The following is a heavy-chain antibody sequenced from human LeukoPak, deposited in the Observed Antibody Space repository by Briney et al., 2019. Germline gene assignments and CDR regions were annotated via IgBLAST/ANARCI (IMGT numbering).Heavy chain of an antibody. CDR2: IYCSGST. CDR3: GRHSDPPSSSWGNWFDP. Sequence: KSSETLSLTCTVSGGSIILYYWSWIRQPPGKGVEWIGYIYCSGSTNFNPSLKSRVTISVDTFKNQFSLKLRSVTAAVTAVYYCGRHSDPPSSSWGNWFDPWGQGTLVTVSS. CDR1: GGSIILYY. V-gene: IGHV4-59*08. D-gene: IGHD2-2*01. J-gene: IGHJ5*02.